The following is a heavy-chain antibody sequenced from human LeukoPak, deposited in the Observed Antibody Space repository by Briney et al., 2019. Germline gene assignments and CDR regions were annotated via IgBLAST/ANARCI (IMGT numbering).Heavy chain of an antibody. J-gene: IGHJ4*02. CDR1: GFTLTTYS. D-gene: IGHD6-19*01. Sequence: GGSLRLSCAVSGFTLTTYSMHWVRQAPGKGLEWVSAISSSGSSIYYADSVKGRFTISRDSAKSSQYLQMNSLRAEDTAVYYCAKEVQWLVLNGLFDYWGQGTRVTVSS. V-gene: IGHV3-21*04. CDR2: ISSSGSSI. CDR3: AKEVQWLVLNGLFDY.